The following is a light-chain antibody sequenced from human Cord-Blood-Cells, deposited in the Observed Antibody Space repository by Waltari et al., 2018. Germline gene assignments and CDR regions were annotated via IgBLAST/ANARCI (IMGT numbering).Light chain of an antibody. CDR2: DVS. Sequence: QSALTQPASVSGSPGQSITLSCPGTSSDVGGYNYVSWYQQHPGKAPKLMIYDVSNRPSGVSNRFSGSKSGNTASLTISGLQAEDDADYYCSSYTSSSTWVFGGGTKLTVL. V-gene: IGLV2-14*03. CDR1: SSDVGGYNY. CDR3: SSYTSSSTWV. J-gene: IGLJ3*02.